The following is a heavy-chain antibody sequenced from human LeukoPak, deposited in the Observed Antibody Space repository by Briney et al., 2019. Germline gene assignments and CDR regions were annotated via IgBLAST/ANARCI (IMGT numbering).Heavy chain of an antibody. D-gene: IGHD6-13*01. CDR3: ARLGIAAAVGAFDI. Sequence: SETLSLTCAVYGGSFSGYYWSWIRQPPGKGLEWIGEINHSGSTNYNPSLKSRVTISVDTSKNQFSLKLSSVTAADTAVYYCARLGIAAAVGAFDIWGQGTMVTVSS. CDR1: GGSFSGYY. CDR2: INHSGST. J-gene: IGHJ3*02. V-gene: IGHV4-34*01.